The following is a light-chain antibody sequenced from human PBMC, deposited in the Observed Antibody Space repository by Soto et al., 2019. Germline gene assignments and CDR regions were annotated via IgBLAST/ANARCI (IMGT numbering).Light chain of an antibody. Sequence: QSVLTQPRSVSAAPGQQVTISCSGSSSNIGDNYVSWYQHLPGTAPKLVVYDNDRRPSGIPGRFSGSKSGTSATLVITGLQTWDEAEYYCGTWDDRLDGNYVFGTGTKLTV. V-gene: IGLV1-51*01. CDR1: SSNIGDNY. CDR3: GTWDDRLDGNYV. J-gene: IGLJ1*01. CDR2: DND.